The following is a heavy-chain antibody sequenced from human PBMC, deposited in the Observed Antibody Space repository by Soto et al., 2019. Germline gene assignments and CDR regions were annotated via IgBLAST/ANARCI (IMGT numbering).Heavy chain of an antibody. Sequence: GGSLRLSCAASGFTFSSYGMHWVRQAPGKGLEWVAVIWYDGSNKYYADSVKGRFTISRDNSKNTLYLQMNSLRAEDTAVYYCARELVSHDAFDILGQGTMVTVSS. J-gene: IGHJ3*02. D-gene: IGHD3-9*01. CDR1: GFTFSSYG. V-gene: IGHV3-33*01. CDR3: ARELVSHDAFDI. CDR2: IWYDGSNK.